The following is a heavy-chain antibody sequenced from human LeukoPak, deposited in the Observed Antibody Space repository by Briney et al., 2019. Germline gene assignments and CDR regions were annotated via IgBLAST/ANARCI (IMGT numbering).Heavy chain of an antibody. D-gene: IGHD1-26*01. V-gene: IGHV4-59*01. CDR3: ARGEDVFDY. J-gene: IGHJ4*02. CDR2: IYYSGSS. Sequence: PSETLSLTCTVSGGSISSYYWSWIRQPPGKGLEWIGYIYYSGSSNYNPSLKSRVTISVDTSKNQFSLKLSSVTAADRAVYYCARGEDVFDYWGQGTLVTVSS. CDR1: GGSISSYY.